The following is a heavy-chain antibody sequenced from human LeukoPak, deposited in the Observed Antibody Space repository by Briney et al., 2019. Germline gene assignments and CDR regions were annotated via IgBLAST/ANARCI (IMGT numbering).Heavy chain of an antibody. CDR3: ARHQIVGATRSPFDY. CDR1: GYSFTTYW. CDR2: IYPGDSDT. Sequence: GESLKISCKGSGYSFTTYWIGWVRQMPGKGLEWMGIIYPGDSDTRYSPSFQGQVTTSADKSISTAYLQWSSLKASDTAMYYCARHQIVGATRSPFDYWGQGTLVTVSS. J-gene: IGHJ4*02. V-gene: IGHV5-51*01. D-gene: IGHD1-26*01.